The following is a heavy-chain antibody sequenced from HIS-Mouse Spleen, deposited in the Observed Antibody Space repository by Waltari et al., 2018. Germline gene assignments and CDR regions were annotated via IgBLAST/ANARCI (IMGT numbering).Heavy chain of an antibody. D-gene: IGHD6-19*01. V-gene: IGHV3-30*18. CDR3: AKASSGWLDY. Sequence: QVQLVDSGGCVVQPGRSLRRSCAAPGFTFITSGMHWVRQAPGKGLEWVAVISYDGSNKYYADSVKGRFTISRDNSKNTLYLQMNSLRAEDTAVYYCAKASSGWLDYWGQGTLVTVSS. CDR2: ISYDGSNK. CDR1: GFTFITSG. J-gene: IGHJ4*02.